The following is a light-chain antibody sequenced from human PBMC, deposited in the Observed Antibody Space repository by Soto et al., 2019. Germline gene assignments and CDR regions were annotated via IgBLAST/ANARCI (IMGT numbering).Light chain of an antibody. CDR2: AAS. V-gene: IGKV1-39*01. CDR3: QQSYITPPIT. CDR1: QSVSRY. J-gene: IGKJ5*01. Sequence: DVEMTQSPSSLSALVGDRVTITCRASQSVSRYLNWYQHKPGKAPKLLINAASNLRSGVPSRFSGSGSGTDFTLTIDGLQPEEFAVYYCQQSYITPPITFGQGTRLEIK.